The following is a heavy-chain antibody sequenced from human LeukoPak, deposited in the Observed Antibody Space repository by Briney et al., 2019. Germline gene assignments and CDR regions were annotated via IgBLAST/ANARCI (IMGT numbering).Heavy chain of an antibody. CDR2: IYTSGST. V-gene: IGHV4-4*07. Sequence: SETLSLTCTVSGGSFSGYYWTWIRQPAGKGLEWIGRIYTSGSTNYNPSLKSRVSMSVDTSKNQFSLKLSSVTAADTAVYYCARDGSGSYYLDYWGQGTLVTVSS. CDR1: GGSFSGYY. CDR3: ARDGSGSYYLDY. D-gene: IGHD3-10*01. J-gene: IGHJ4*02.